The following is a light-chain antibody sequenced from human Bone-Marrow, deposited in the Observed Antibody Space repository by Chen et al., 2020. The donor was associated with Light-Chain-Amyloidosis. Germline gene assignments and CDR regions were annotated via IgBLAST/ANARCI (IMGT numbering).Light chain of an antibody. V-gene: IGKV1-33*01. CDR1: KDIKNY. CDR3: QQFADIPLT. J-gene: IGKJ3*01. CDR2: DVS. Sequence: DVQMTQSPSSVSASVGDRVTITCQASKDIKNYLNWYQQKPGKAPKLLIYDVSNLETGVPSRFSGSGFATDFTFTISSLQPEDIATYFCQQFADIPLTFGPGTKVDFK.